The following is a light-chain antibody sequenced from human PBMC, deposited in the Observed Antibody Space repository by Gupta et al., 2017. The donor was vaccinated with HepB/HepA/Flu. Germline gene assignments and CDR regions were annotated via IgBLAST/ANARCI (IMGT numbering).Light chain of an antibody. CDR1: QDISSW. CDR3: QQDHTFTS. CDR2: AAF. J-gene: IGKJ4*01. V-gene: IGKV1D-12*01. Sequence: DIQMTQSPSAVSASVGDRCTISCRASQDISSWLAWDQQKPGKAPKLMIYAAFRVKRGVTSRFSGSGLDKDFALTSIGRQSEAFAAYNVQQDHTFTSFGGGTKVDMK.